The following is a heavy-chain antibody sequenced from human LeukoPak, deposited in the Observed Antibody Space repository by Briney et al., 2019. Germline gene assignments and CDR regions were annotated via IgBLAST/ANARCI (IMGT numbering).Heavy chain of an antibody. CDR1: GFTFGDDA. V-gene: IGHV3-49*03. D-gene: IGHD4-23*01. CDR3: SRYGGNGPDY. CDR2: IRGKAYGGTT. J-gene: IGHJ4*02. Sequence: GSLRLSCTASGFTFGDDAVSWFRQAPGKGLEWAGLIRGKAYGGTTEYAASVKGRFTISRDDSKSIAYLQMNSLRTEDTAVYYCSRYGGNGPDYWGQGTLVTVSS.